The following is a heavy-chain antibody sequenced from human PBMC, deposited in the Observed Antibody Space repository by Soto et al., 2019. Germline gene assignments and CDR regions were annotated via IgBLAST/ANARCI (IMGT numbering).Heavy chain of an antibody. J-gene: IGHJ4*02. Sequence: QVQLVQSGAEVKKPGASVKVSCKASGYTFTSYGMHWVRQAPGQRLEWMGWINAGNGNRKYSQKFQGRVTITRDTSASTADIELSSLRSEDTTVYYCARDLGGWTDYWGQGTLVTVSS. CDR3: ARDLGGWTDY. CDR2: INAGNGNR. D-gene: IGHD6-19*01. CDR1: GYTFTSYG. V-gene: IGHV1-3*01.